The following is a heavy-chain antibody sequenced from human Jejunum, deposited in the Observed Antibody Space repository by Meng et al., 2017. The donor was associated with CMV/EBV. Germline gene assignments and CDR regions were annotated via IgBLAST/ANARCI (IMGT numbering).Heavy chain of an antibody. CDR3: ARDCSTSSCSDY. V-gene: IGHV1-2*06. J-gene: IGHJ4*02. CDR1: GDTFNTYH. CDR2: FNPNNGDT. Sequence: CKASGDTFNTYHITWVRQASGQGLEWMGRFNPNNGDTIYAQRFQGRVTMTRVTSTSTAYMELTSLTSYDTAVYYCARDCSTSSCSDYWGQGTLVTVSS. D-gene: IGHD2-2*01.